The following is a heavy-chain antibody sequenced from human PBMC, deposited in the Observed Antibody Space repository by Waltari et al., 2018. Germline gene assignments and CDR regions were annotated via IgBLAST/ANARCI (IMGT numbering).Heavy chain of an antibody. Sequence: QVQLQQWGAGLLKPSETLSLTCAVYGGSFSGYYWSWIRQPPGKGLEWIGEINHSGSTNYTPSLKSRVTISVDTSKNQFSLKLSSVTAADTAVYYCARGGHSSSWYRTTAIYYYYGMDVWGQGTTVTVSS. D-gene: IGHD6-13*01. CDR2: INHSGST. CDR3: ARGGHSSSWYRTTAIYYYYGMDV. CDR1: GGSFSGYY. V-gene: IGHV4-34*01. J-gene: IGHJ6*02.